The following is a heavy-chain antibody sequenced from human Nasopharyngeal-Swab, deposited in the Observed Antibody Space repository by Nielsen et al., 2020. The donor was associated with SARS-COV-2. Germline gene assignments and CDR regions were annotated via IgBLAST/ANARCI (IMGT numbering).Heavy chain of an antibody. V-gene: IGHV3-23*01. CDR1: GFTFSSYA. Sequence: GGSLRLSCAASGFTFSSYAMSLVRQAPGKGLEWVSAISGSGGSTYYADSVKGRFTISRDNSKNTLYLQMNSLRAEDTAVYYCANEPADYYYGMDVWGQGTTVTVSS. CDR3: ANEPADYYYGMDV. D-gene: IGHD6-13*01. CDR2: ISGSGGST. J-gene: IGHJ6*02.